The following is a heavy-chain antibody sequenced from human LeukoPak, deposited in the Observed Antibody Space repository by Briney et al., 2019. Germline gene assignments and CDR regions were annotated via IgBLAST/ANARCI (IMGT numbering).Heavy chain of an antibody. CDR3: AREDDFWSGLLFLDV. V-gene: IGHV4-39*07. CDR2: VYYTGTT. J-gene: IGHJ6*04. Sequence: PSETLSLTCTVSGGSISSRNYYWGWIRQPPGKGLEWIGGVYYTGTTYSNPSLKSRVTISVDTSKNQFSLKLSSVTAADTAVYYCAREDDFWSGLLFLDVWGKGTTVTVSS. D-gene: IGHD3-3*01. CDR1: GGSISSRNYY.